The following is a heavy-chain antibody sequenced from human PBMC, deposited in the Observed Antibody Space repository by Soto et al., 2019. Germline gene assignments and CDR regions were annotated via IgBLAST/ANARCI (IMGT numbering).Heavy chain of an antibody. D-gene: IGHD6-13*01. V-gene: IGHV3-30-3*01. J-gene: IGHJ3*02. Sequence: QVQLVESGGGVVQPGRSLRLSCAASGFTFSSYAMHWVRQAPGKGLEWVAVISYDGSNKYYADSVKGRFTISRDNSKNTLYLQMNSLRAEDKAVYYCAKDAGQQLVSWGAFDIWGQGTMVTVSS. CDR2: ISYDGSNK. CDR3: AKDAGQQLVSWGAFDI. CDR1: GFTFSSYA.